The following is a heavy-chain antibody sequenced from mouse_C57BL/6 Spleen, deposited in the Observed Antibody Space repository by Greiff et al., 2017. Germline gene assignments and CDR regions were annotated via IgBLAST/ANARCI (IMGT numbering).Heavy chain of an antibody. J-gene: IGHJ4*01. CDR1: GYTFTSYW. Sequence: QVQLQQSGAELVKPGASVKMSCKASGYTFTSYWITWVKQRPGQGLEWIGDIYPGSGSTNYNEKFKSKATLTVDTSSSTAYMQLSSLTSEDSAVYYCARAPLLLRYPYAMDYWGQGTSVTVSS. V-gene: IGHV1-55*01. CDR3: ARAPLLLRYPYAMDY. CDR2: IYPGSGST. D-gene: IGHD1-1*01.